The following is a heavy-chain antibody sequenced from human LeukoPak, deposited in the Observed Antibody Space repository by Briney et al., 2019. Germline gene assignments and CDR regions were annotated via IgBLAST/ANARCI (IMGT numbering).Heavy chain of an antibody. D-gene: IGHD1-26*01. CDR2: IYSGGST. J-gene: IGHJ4*02. CDR3: ARDRVGVTSKFDY. CDR1: GFTVSTNY. V-gene: IGHV3-66*01. Sequence: GGFLRLSCAASGFTVSTNYMSWVRQAPGKGLEWVSVIYSGGSTYYADSVRGRFTISRDNSKNTLYLQMNSLRAEDTAVYFCARDRVGVTSKFDYWGQGTLVTVSS.